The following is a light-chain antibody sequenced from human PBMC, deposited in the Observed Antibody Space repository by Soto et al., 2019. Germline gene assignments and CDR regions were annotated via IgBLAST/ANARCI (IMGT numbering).Light chain of an antibody. Sequence: QSALTQPRSVSGSLGQSVSISCAGTSSDFGGYKYVSWYQQHPGKAPKLMIFDVSERPSGVPDRFSGSKSGNTASLTISGLGAGDEADYFCCSYVGGWVFGGGTKLTVL. CDR3: CSYVGGWV. CDR2: DVS. V-gene: IGLV2-11*01. J-gene: IGLJ3*02. CDR1: SSDFGGYKY.